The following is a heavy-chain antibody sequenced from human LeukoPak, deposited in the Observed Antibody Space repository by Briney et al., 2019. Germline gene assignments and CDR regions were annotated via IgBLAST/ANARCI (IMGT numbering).Heavy chain of an antibody. D-gene: IGHD6-13*01. CDR2: IDSDGSGT. Sequence: GGSLRLSCAASGFTFSSYWMHWVRQVPGKGLVWVSHIDSDGSGTTYADSVKGRFTISRDNARNTLYLQMNSLRDEDTAVYYCAKDAAAACDYWGQGTLVTVSS. CDR3: AKDAAAACDY. CDR1: GFTFSSYW. V-gene: IGHV3-74*01. J-gene: IGHJ4*02.